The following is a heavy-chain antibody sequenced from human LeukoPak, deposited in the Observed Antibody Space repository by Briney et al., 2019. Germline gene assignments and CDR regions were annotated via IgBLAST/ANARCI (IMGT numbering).Heavy chain of an antibody. CDR1: GFTFSSYA. Sequence: HPGGSLRLSCAASGFTFSSYAMSWVRQAPGKGLEWVSAISGSGGSTYYADSVKGRFTISRDNSKNTLYLQMNSLRAEDTAVYYCAKDRKYQLLWEGYSGYEYYFDYWGQGTLVTVSS. J-gene: IGHJ4*02. V-gene: IGHV3-23*01. CDR3: AKDRKYQLLWEGYSGYEYYFDY. CDR2: ISGSGGST. D-gene: IGHD2-2*01.